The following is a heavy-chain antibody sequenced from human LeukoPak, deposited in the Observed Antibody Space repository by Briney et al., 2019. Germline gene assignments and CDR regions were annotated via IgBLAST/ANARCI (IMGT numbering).Heavy chain of an antibody. J-gene: IGHJ6*03. CDR3: ARTTEGGYTYGYFYYYYMDV. D-gene: IGHD5-18*01. V-gene: IGHV4-59*01. Sequence: SETLSLACTVSGGSTSSYYWSWIRQPPGKGLEWIGYIYYSGSTNYNPSLKSRVTISVDTSKNQFTLKLTSVTAADTAVYYCARTTEGGYTYGYFYYYYMDVWGKGTTVTISS. CDR2: IYYSGST. CDR1: GGSTSSYY.